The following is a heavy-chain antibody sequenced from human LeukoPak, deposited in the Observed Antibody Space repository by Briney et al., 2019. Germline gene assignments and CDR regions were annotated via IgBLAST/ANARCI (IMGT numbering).Heavy chain of an antibody. D-gene: IGHD2-2*01. CDR2: INHSGST. CDR3: ARSGYVSPYYFDY. V-gene: IGHV4-39*07. CDR1: GGSISSSSYY. Sequence: SETLSLTCTVSGGSISSSSYYWSWIRQPPGKGLEWIGEINHSGSTNYNPSLKSRVTISVDTSKNQFSLKLSSVTAADTAVYYCARSGYVSPYYFDYWGQGTLVTVSS. J-gene: IGHJ4*02.